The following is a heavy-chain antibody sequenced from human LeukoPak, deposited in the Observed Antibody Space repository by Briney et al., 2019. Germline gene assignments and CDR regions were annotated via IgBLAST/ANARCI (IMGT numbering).Heavy chain of an antibody. J-gene: IGHJ4*02. D-gene: IGHD2-15*01. CDR1: GFTVSSNY. CDR3: AKEFAYCSGGSCYDY. CDR2: ISWNSGSI. V-gene: IGHV3-9*01. Sequence: GGSLRLSCAASGFTVSSNYMSWVRQAPGKGLEWVSGISWNSGSIGYADSVKGRFTISRDNAKNSLYLQMNSLRAEDTALYYCAKEFAYCSGGSCYDYWGQGTLVTVSS.